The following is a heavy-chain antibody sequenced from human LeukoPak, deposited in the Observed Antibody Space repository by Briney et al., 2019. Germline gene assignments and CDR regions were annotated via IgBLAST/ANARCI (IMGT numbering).Heavy chain of an antibody. CDR1: GFTFSSYG. D-gene: IGHD4-17*01. Sequence: GGSLRLSCAASGFTFSSYGMHWVRQAPGKGLEWVAVIWYDGSNKYYADSVKGRFTISRDNSKNTLNLQMNSLRAEDTAVYYCAKDWGIYGDSNFDYWGQGTLVTVSS. J-gene: IGHJ4*02. V-gene: IGHV3-33*06. CDR3: AKDWGIYGDSNFDY. CDR2: IWYDGSNK.